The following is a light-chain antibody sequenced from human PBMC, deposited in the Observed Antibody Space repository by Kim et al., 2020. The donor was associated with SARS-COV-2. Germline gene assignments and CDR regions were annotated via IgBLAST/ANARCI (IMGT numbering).Light chain of an antibody. V-gene: IGLV1-51*01. CDR3: GTWDSSLSAAV. Sequence: QSVLTQPPSVSAAPGQKVTISCSGSSSNIGNNYVSWYQQFPGTAPKLLIYDNDKRPSGIPDRFSGSMSGTSATLGITGLQPRDEADYYCGTWDSSLSAAVFGGGTQLTVL. CDR2: DND. J-gene: IGLJ2*01. CDR1: SSNIGNNY.